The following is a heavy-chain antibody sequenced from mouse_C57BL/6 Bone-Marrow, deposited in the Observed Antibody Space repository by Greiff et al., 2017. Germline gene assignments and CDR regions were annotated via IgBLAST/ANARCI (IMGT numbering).Heavy chain of an antibody. V-gene: IGHV1-64*01. Sequence: VQLQQPGAELVKPGASVKLSCKASGYTFTSYWMHWVKQRPGQGLEWIGMIHPNSGSTNYNEKFKSKATLTVDKSSSTAYMQLCSLTSEDSAVYYCARSGYFAWFAYWGQGTLVTVSA. CDR2: IHPNSGST. J-gene: IGHJ3*01. CDR1: GYTFTSYW. CDR3: ARSGYFAWFAY. D-gene: IGHD1-3*01.